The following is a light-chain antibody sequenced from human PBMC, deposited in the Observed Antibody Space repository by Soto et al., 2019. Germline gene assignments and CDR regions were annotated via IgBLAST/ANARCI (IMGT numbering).Light chain of an antibody. CDR1: QSVSSSY. V-gene: IGKV3-20*01. J-gene: IGKJ1*01. CDR2: GAS. CDR3: QQYGSSPTWT. Sequence: EIVLTQSPGTLSLSPGERATLSCRASQSVSSSYLAWYQQKPGQAPRLLIYGASSRATGIPDRFSGSGSGTYFTLTISRLEPEDFAVYDWQQYGSSPTWTFGQGTKVEIK.